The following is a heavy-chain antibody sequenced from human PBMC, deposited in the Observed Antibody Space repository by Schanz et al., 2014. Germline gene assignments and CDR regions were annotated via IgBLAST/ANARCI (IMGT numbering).Heavy chain of an antibody. Sequence: VQLVESGGGLVQPGGSLRLSCAASGFTFSTYAMHWVRQAPGKGLEWVAFISYDGSNTILADSVRGRFTISRDNYNNTLCVQMTSLRVRHSAVYYCSRFLTGLDYWGPGTLVTVSS. CDR2: ISYDGSNT. J-gene: IGHJ4*02. D-gene: IGHD7-27*01. V-gene: IGHV3-30*04. CDR1: GFTFSTYA. CDR3: SRFLTGLDY.